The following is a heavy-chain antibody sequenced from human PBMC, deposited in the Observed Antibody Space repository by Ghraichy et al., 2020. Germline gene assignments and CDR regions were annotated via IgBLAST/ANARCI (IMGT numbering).Heavy chain of an antibody. CDR2: IYYSGST. Sequence: SETLSLTCTVSGGSISSYYWSWIRQPPGKGLEWIGYIYYSGSTNYNPSLKSRVTISVDTSKNQFSLKLSSVTAADTAVYYCARVSGAARAEYYFDYWGQGTLVTVSS. J-gene: IGHJ4*02. V-gene: IGHV4-59*01. CDR1: GGSISSYY. CDR3: ARVSGAARAEYYFDY. D-gene: IGHD2-15*01.